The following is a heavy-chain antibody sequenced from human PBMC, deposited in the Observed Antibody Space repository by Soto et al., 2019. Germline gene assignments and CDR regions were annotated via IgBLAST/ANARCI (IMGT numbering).Heavy chain of an antibody. J-gene: IGHJ6*02. CDR1: GFTFSTYS. Sequence: EVQLVESGGGLVKPGGSLRLSCAASGFTFSTYSINWVRQAPGKGLEWVSSITSSTSYIHYADSVKGRFTISRDNAKNSLYLQMNSLRAEDTAVYYCARIVATSLYYYYGMDVWGQGTTVTVSS. D-gene: IGHD5-12*01. CDR3: ARIVATSLYYYYGMDV. CDR2: ITSSTSYI. V-gene: IGHV3-21*01.